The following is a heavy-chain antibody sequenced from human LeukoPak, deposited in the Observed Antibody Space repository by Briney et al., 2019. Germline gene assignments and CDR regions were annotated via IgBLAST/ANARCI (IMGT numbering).Heavy chain of an antibody. V-gene: IGHV4-4*07. D-gene: IGHD2-2*01. CDR2: IYTSGST. CDR3: ASSYCSSTSCYYAFDI. CDR1: GGSISSYY. Sequence: SETLSLTCTVSGGSISSYYWSWIRQPAGKGLEWIGRIYTSGSTNYNPSLKSRVTMSVDTSKNQFSLKLSSVTAADTAVYYCASSYCSSTSCYYAFDIWGQGTMVTVSS. J-gene: IGHJ3*02.